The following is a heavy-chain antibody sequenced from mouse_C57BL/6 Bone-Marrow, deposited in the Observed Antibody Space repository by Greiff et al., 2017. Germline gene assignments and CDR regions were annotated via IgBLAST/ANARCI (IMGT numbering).Heavy chain of an antibody. Sequence: DVKLVESGGGLVQPGGSLKLSCAASGFTFSDYYMYWVRQTPEKRLEWVAYISNGGGSTYYPDTVKGRFTISRDNAKNTLYMQMSRLEAEDTAMYYCARHGRYFDVWGTGTTVTVSS. CDR1: GFTFSDYY. CDR2: ISNGGGST. CDR3: ARHGRYFDV. V-gene: IGHV5-12*01. J-gene: IGHJ1*03.